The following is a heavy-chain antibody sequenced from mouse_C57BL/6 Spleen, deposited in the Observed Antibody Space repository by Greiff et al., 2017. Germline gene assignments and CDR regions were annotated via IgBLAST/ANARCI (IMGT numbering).Heavy chain of an antibody. CDR3: TKLLRRGYYAMDY. V-gene: IGHV5-9-1*02. Sequence: EVQRVESGEGLVKPGGSLKLSCAASGFTFSSYAMSWVRQTPEKRLEWVAYISSGGDYIYYADTVKGRLTISRDNARNTLYLQMSSLKSEDTAMYYCTKLLRRGYYAMDYWGQGTSVTVSS. CDR2: ISSGGDYI. CDR1: GFTFSSYA. D-gene: IGHD1-1*01. J-gene: IGHJ4*01.